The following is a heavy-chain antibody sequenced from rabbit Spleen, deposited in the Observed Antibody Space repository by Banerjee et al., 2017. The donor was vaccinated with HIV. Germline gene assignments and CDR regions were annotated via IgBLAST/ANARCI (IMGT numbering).Heavy chain of an antibody. Sequence: QEQLVESGGGLVQPEGSLTLTCTDSGFSFSSYYYMCWVRQAPGKGLEWIGFIYTGNGKNYYASWAKGRFTISKTSSTTVTLQVTSLTAADTATYFCTRDDGSGHYIDGYFKLWGPGTLVTVS. CDR3: TRDDGSGHYIDGYFKL. V-gene: IGHV1S45*01. D-gene: IGHD1-1*01. CDR1: GFSFSSYYY. J-gene: IGHJ4*01. CDR2: IYTGNGKN.